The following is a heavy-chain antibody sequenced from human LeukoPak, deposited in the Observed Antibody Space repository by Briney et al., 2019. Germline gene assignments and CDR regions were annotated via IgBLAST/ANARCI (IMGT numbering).Heavy chain of an antibody. CDR3: ARDAIGLNYMDV. CDR1: GYTFTSYD. V-gene: IGHV1-8*01. Sequence: ASVKVSCKASGYTFTSYDINWVRQATGQGLEWMGWMNPNSGNTGYAQKFQGRVTITRNTSISTAYMELSSLRSEDTAVYYCARDAIGLNYMDVWGRGTTVTVSS. CDR2: MNPNSGNT. J-gene: IGHJ6*03. D-gene: IGHD2-2*02.